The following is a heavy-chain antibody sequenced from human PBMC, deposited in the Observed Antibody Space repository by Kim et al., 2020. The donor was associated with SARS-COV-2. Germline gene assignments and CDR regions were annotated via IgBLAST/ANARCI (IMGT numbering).Heavy chain of an antibody. CDR2: INTNTGNP. Sequence: ASVKVSCKASGYTFTSYAMNWVRQAPGQGLEWMGWINTNTGNPTYAQGFTGRFVFSLDTSVSTAYLQISSLKAEDTAVYYCARFHSGWYQSCGMDVWGQGTTVTVSS. CDR3: ARFHSGWYQSCGMDV. J-gene: IGHJ6*02. CDR1: GYTFTSYA. V-gene: IGHV7-4-1*02. D-gene: IGHD6-19*01.